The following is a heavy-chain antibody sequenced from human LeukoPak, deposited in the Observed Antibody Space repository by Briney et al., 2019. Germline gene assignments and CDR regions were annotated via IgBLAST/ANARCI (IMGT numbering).Heavy chain of an antibody. CDR3: AKDMSITMISDYYMGV. CDR2: IRYDGSNK. D-gene: IGHD3-22*01. Sequence: GGSLRLSCAASGFTFSSYGMHWVRQAPGKGLEWVAFIRYDGSNKYYADSVKGRFTISRDNSKNTLYLQMNSLRAEVTAVYYCAKDMSITMISDYYMGVWGKGTTVTVSS. J-gene: IGHJ6*03. V-gene: IGHV3-30*02. CDR1: GFTFSSYG.